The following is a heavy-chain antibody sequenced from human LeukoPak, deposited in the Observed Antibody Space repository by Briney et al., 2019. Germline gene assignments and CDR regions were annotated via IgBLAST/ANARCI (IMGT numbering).Heavy chain of an antibody. CDR1: GYTFTYYG. V-gene: IGHV1-18*01. J-gene: IGHJ4*02. CDR2: ISGFNGNT. Sequence: AASVKVSCKASGYTFTYYGISWVRQAPGQGLEWMGWISGFNGNTNYAQKFQGRVTMTTDTSTSTAYMELRSLRSDDTAVYYCARVVGGSGMYYFDYWGQGTLVTVSS. CDR3: ARVVGGSGMYYFDY. D-gene: IGHD3-10*01.